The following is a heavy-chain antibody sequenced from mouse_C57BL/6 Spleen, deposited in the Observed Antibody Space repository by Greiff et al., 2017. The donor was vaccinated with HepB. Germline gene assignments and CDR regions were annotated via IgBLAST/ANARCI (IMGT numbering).Heavy chain of an antibody. D-gene: IGHD1-1*01. Sequence: VQLQQPGAELVMPGASVKLSCKASGYTFTSYWMHWVKQRPGQGLEWIGEIDPSDSYTNYNQKFKGKSTLTVDKSSSTAYMQLSSLTSEDSAVYYCARSGTVEWYFDVWGTGTTVTVSS. CDR1: GYTFTSYW. CDR2: IDPSDSYT. V-gene: IGHV1-69*01. CDR3: ARSGTVEWYFDV. J-gene: IGHJ1*03.